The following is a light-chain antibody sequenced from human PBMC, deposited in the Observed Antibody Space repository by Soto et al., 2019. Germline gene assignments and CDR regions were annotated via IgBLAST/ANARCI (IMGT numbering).Light chain of an antibody. CDR1: SSDVGGYNY. Sequence: QSVLTQPPSASGSPGQSVTISCTGTSSDVGGYNYVSWYQQHPGKAPKLMIYEVTKRPSGVPDRFSGSKSGNTASLTVSGLQAEDEADYYCSSYVGNNNLIFGGGTKLTV. CDR2: EVT. CDR3: SSYVGNNNLI. J-gene: IGLJ2*01. V-gene: IGLV2-8*01.